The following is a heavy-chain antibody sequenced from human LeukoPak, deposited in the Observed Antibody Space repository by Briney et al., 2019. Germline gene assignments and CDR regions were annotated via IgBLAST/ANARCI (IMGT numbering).Heavy chain of an antibody. Sequence: QSGGSLRLSCAASGFTFHHYSMHWVRQPPGRGLEWVSLISWDGGITYYAASVRGRFTISRDNSKHSLSLEMNSLRTEDTALYYCAKDSNTGGYSFDSWGQGTLVTVSS. J-gene: IGHJ4*02. CDR3: AKDSNTGGYSFDS. CDR2: ISWDGGIT. CDR1: GFTFHHYS. D-gene: IGHD5-12*01. V-gene: IGHV3-43*01.